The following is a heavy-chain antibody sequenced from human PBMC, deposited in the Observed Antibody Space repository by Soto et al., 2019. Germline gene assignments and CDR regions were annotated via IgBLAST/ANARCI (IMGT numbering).Heavy chain of an antibody. CDR2: IHSDGSST. J-gene: IGHJ3*01. Sequence: PGGFQRLSSAASGFTFSNYWMHWVRQAPGKGLVWVSRIHSDGSSTFYADSVKGRFTISRDNAKKMVYLQMNSLRAEDTAVYYCARDNWNTVWGQGTMVTVSS. CDR1: GFTFSNYW. CDR3: ARDNWNTV. D-gene: IGHD1-20*01. V-gene: IGHV3-74*01.